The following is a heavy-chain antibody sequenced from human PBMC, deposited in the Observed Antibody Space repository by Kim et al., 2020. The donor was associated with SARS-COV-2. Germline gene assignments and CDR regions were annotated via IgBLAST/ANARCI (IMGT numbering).Heavy chain of an antibody. CDR1: GFTFSSYG. CDR3: ARDLRSSSWYLYYYYGMDV. V-gene: IGHV3-33*01. Sequence: GGSLRLSCAASGFTFSSYGMHWVRQAPGKGLEWVAVIWYDGSNKYYADSVKGRFTISRDNSKNTLYLQMNSLRAEDTAVYYCARDLRSSSWYLYYYYGMDVWGQGTTVTVSS. CDR2: IWYDGSNK. J-gene: IGHJ6*02. D-gene: IGHD6-13*01.